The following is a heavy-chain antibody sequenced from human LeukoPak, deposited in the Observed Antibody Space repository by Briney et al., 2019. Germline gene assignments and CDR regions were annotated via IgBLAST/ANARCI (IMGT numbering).Heavy chain of an antibody. CDR2: IYYSGST. CDR3: ARQRRYYDFWSGYYGY. CDR1: GGSISSYY. Sequence: SETLSLTCTVSGGSISSYYWSWIRQPPGKGLEWIGYIYYSGSTNYNPSLKSRVTISVDTSKNQFSLKLSSVTAADTAVYYCARQRRYYDFWSGYYGYWGQGTLVTVSS. J-gene: IGHJ4*02. V-gene: IGHV4-59*08. D-gene: IGHD3-3*01.